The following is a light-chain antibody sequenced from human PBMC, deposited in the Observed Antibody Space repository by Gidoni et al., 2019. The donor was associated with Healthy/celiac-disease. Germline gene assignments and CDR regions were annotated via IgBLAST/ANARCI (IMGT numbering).Light chain of an antibody. V-gene: IGKV4-1*01. CDR3: QQYYSTPRT. J-gene: IGKJ1*01. Sequence: DIVMTQSPDSLAVSLGERATINCKSRQSVLSSSNNKNYLAWYQQKPGQPPKLLIYLASTRESGVPDRFSGSGSGTDFTLPISSLQAEDVAVYYCQQYYSTPRTFGQGTQVEIK. CDR1: QSVLSSSNNKNY. CDR2: LAS.